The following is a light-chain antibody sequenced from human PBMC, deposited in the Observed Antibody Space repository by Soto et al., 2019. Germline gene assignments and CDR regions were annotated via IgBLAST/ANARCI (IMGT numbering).Light chain of an antibody. CDR2: GNS. CDR1: SSSIGAGYD. V-gene: IGLV1-40*01. Sequence: QPVLTQPPSVSGAPGQRVTISCTGSSSSIGAGYDVHWYQQRPGTAPKLLIFGNSTRPSGVPDRCSGSKSGTSASLTITGLQAEDEGDYYCQSYDSTLSDRYVFGSGTKLTVL. J-gene: IGLJ1*01. CDR3: QSYDSTLSDRYV.